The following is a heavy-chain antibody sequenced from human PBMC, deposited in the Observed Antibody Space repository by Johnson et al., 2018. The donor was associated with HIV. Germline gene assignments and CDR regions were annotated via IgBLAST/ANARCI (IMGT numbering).Heavy chain of an antibody. CDR2: ISYDGKST. V-gene: IGHV3-30*04. CDR1: GFTFSSYA. CDR3: ARERVGDAFDI. D-gene: IGHD1-26*01. J-gene: IGHJ3*02. Sequence: QMLLVESGGGVVQPGRSLRLSCAASGFTFSSYAMHWVRQAPGKGLEWVAVISYDGKSTYYADSVKGRLTVSRDNSKNTLYLQMNSLRAEDTALYYCARERVGDAFDIWGQGTMVTVSS.